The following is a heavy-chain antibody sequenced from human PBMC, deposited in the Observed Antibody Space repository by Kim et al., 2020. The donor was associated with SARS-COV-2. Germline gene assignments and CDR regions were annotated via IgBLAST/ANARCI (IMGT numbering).Heavy chain of an antibody. CDR1: GYTFTNYA. D-gene: IGHD3-3*01. CDR3: ARDIPGVVFDY. V-gene: IGHV7-4-1*02. Sequence: ASVKVSCKASGYTFTNYAMNWVRQAPGQGLEWMGWINTNTGKPTYAQGFTGRFVFSLGTSVSTAYLQISGLQAEDTTVYFCARDIPGVVFDYWGQGTLVTVSS. J-gene: IGHJ4*02. CDR2: INTNTGKP.